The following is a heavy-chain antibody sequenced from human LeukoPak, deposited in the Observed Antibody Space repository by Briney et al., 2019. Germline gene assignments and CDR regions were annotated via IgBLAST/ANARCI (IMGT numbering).Heavy chain of an antibody. J-gene: IGHJ4*02. CDR3: AGPGIAAAEFDY. D-gene: IGHD6-13*01. CDR2: INHSWGT. CDR1: SGSFSGYY. Sequence: PSKTLSLTCAVYSGSFSGYYWTWFRQPPGKGLEWIGEINHSWGTKYNPSLKSRVTISVDTSKNHLSLNLNSVTAADTAVYYCAGPGIAAAEFDYWGQGTLVTVSS. V-gene: IGHV4-34*01.